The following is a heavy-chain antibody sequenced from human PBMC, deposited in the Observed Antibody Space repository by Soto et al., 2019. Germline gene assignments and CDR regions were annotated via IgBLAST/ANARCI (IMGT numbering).Heavy chain of an antibody. CDR1: GYTFTDFY. D-gene: IGHD6-6*01. V-gene: IGHV1-2*04. Sequence: ASVKVSCKASGYTFTDFYMHWVRQAPGQGLEWMGWINPKSGDTRYAQRFQDWVTMTRDTSISTAYMELRKLRSDDTAIYYCAIEYTSSSRGLDYWGQGTLVTVSS. J-gene: IGHJ4*02. CDR3: AIEYTSSSRGLDY. CDR2: INPKSGDT.